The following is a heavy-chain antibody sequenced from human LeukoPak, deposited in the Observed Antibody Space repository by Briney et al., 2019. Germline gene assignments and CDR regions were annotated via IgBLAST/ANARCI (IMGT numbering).Heavy chain of an antibody. CDR2: INHSGST. V-gene: IGHV4-34*01. Sequence: PSETLSLTCAVYGGSFSGYYWSWIRQPPGKGLEWIGEINHSGSTNYNPSLKSRVTISVDTSKNQFSLKLSSVTAADTAVYYCARCRGIAARIDYWGQGTLVTVSS. CDR1: GGSFSGYY. CDR3: ARCRGIAARIDY. J-gene: IGHJ4*02. D-gene: IGHD6-6*01.